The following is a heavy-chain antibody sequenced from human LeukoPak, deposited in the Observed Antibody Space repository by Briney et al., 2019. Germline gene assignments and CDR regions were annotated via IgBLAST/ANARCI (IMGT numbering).Heavy chain of an antibody. J-gene: IGHJ4*02. CDR3: ARVTAAAGPDY. V-gene: IGHV3-66*01. D-gene: IGHD6-13*01. CDR2: IYSGGIT. Sequence: GGSLRLSCAASGFTVSSNYMSWVRQAPGKGLEWVSVIYSGGITYYADSVKGRFTISGDNSKNTLYLQMNSLRADDTAVYYCARVTAAAGPDYWGQGTLVTVSS. CDR1: GFTVSSNY.